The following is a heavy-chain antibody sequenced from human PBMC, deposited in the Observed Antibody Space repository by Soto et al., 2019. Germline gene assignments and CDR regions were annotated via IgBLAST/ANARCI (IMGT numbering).Heavy chain of an antibody. J-gene: IGHJ5*02. D-gene: IGHD5-12*01. CDR2: IYPGDSDT. CDR1: GCSFTSYW. CDR3: ARHIGYEFTPWGPVDP. Sequence: PGESRKISCKGSGCSFTSYWIGWVRQMPGKGLEWMGIIYPGDSDTRYSPSFQGQVTISADKSISTAYLQWSSLKASDTAMYYCARHIGYEFTPWGPVDPWGQGTLVTVSS. V-gene: IGHV5-51*01.